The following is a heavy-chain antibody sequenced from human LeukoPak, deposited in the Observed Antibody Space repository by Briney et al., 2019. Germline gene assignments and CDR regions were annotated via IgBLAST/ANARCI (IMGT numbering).Heavy chain of an antibody. CDR3: ARTRPRFVDSSSGWFDP. V-gene: IGHV4-61*02. Sequence: PSQTLSLTCTVSGGSISSGSYYWSWIRQPAGKGLEWIGRIYTSGSTNYNPSLKSRVTISVDTSKNQFSPKLSSVTAADTAVYYCARTRPRFVDSSSGWFDPWGQGTLVTVSS. D-gene: IGHD3-22*01. J-gene: IGHJ5*02. CDR1: GGSISSGSYY. CDR2: IYTSGST.